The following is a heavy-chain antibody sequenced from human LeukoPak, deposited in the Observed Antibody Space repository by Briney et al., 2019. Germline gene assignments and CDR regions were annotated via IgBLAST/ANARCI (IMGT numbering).Heavy chain of an antibody. CDR1: GDSINNYY. J-gene: IGHJ4*02. V-gene: IGHV4-59*08. Sequence: SETLSLTCTVSGDSINNYYWSWIRQPPGKGLEWIGYIYSSGNTKYNPSLKSRVTMSLDTSKNQFSLKLTSVTAADTAVYYCARVDGYVPDYWGQGTLVTVSS. D-gene: IGHD5-24*01. CDR3: ARVDGYVPDY. CDR2: IYSSGNT.